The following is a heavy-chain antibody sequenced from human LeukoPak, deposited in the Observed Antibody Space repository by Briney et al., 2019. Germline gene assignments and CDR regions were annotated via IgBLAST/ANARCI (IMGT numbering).Heavy chain of an antibody. J-gene: IGHJ4*02. D-gene: IGHD5-12*01. V-gene: IGHV4-61*08. CDR1: GGSVGSAGYY. Sequence: SETLSLTCTVSGGSVGSAGYYWSWIRQPPGGGLEWIGYIYYIRNTNYNPSLKSRVTMSLDPSKNQFSLLLNSVTAADTAVYYCAVRTGVATISGGDYWGQGTLVTVSS. CDR3: AVRTGVATISGGDY. CDR2: IYYIRNT.